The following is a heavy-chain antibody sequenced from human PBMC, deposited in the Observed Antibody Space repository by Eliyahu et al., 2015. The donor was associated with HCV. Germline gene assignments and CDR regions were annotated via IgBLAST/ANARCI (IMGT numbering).Heavy chain of an antibody. Sequence: QVQLQESGPGLVKPSETLXLTCTVXGGSIXXYYXSWIRQPPGKGPDWIGYIHYSGSTNYNPXLKSRVTISIDTSKNQFSLNLTSVTAADTAMYYCASGGGGIAVTGTGGWFDPWGQGTLVTVSS. D-gene: IGHD6-19*01. CDR3: ASGGGGIAVTGTGGWFDP. V-gene: IGHV4-59*01. CDR1: GGSIXXYY. CDR2: IHYSGST. J-gene: IGHJ5*02.